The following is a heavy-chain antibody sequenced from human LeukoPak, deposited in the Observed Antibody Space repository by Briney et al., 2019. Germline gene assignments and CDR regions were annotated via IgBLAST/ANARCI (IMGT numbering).Heavy chain of an antibody. CDR1: GGTFSSYA. J-gene: IGHJ3*02. D-gene: IGHD2-2*03. CDR3: ARTWISDDAFDI. V-gene: IGHV1-69*04. Sequence: ASVKVSCKASGGTFSSYAISWVRQAPGQGLEWMGRIIPILGIANYAQKFQGRVTITADKSTSTAYMELSSLRSEDTAVYYCARTWISDDAFDIWGQGTMVTVSS. CDR2: IIPILGIA.